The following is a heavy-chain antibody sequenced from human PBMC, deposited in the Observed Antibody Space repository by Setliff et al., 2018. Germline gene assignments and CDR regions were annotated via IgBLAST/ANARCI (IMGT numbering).Heavy chain of an antibody. Sequence: SETLSLTCIVAGDSISNSDYYWGWIRQPPGKGLEWIGRVYNTGTTNYNPSLKSRLIISVDAPDNQFSVKLSSVTAADTAVYYCARHKSNGSGSYPSLYMDVWGKGIMVTVSS. V-gene: IGHV4-39*01. CDR1: GDSISNSDYY. D-gene: IGHD3-10*01. J-gene: IGHJ6*03. CDR3: ARHKSNGSGSYPSLYMDV. CDR2: VYNTGTT.